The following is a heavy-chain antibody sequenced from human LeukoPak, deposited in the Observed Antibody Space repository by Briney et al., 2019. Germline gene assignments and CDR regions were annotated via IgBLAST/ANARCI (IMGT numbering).Heavy chain of an antibody. V-gene: IGHV3-23*01. CDR2: ISGSGGRT. D-gene: IGHD2-2*01. CDR3: AKDIVVVPAAKGGAFDI. CDR1: GFTFSSYA. Sequence: GGSLRLSCAASGFTFSSYAMSWVRQAPGKGLEWVSAISGSGGRTYYADSVKGRFTISRENCKNTMYLQMNSLRAEDTAVYYCAKDIVVVPAAKGGAFDIWGQGTMVTVSS. J-gene: IGHJ3*02.